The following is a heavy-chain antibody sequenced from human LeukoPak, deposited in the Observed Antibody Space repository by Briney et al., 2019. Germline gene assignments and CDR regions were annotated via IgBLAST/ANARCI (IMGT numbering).Heavy chain of an antibody. CDR3: ARGGGLDV. CDR2: INHNGNVN. CDR1: GFTLSHYQ. Sequence: GGSLRLSCAMSGFTLSHYQMNWVRQAPGKGLEWVASINHNGNVNYYVDSVKGRFTISRDNAKNSLYPQMSNLRAEDTAVYFCARGGGLDVWGQGATVTVSS. V-gene: IGHV3-7*03. J-gene: IGHJ6*02. D-gene: IGHD3-16*01.